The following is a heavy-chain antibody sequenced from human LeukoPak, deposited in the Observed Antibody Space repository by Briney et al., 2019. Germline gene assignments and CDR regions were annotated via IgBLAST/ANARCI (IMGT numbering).Heavy chain of an antibody. J-gene: IGHJ6*02. CDR2: ISAYNGNT. CDR1: GYTFTSYG. Sequence: ASVKVSCKASGYTFTSYGISWVRQVPGQGHEWVGWISAYNGNTNYAQKLQGRVTMTTDTSTSTAYMELRSLRPDDTAVYYCARVIVSYYYYGMDVWGQGTTVTVSS. D-gene: IGHD2-15*01. CDR3: ARVIVSYYYYGMDV. V-gene: IGHV1-18*01.